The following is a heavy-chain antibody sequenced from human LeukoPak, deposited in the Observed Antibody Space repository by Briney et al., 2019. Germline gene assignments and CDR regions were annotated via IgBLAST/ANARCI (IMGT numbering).Heavy chain of an antibody. J-gene: IGHJ4*02. D-gene: IGHD3-3*01. CDR1: GFTFSSYW. CDR3: ARRYDFWSGRYTIGFDY. V-gene: IGHV3-7*01. CDR2: IKQDGSEK. Sequence: PGGSLRLSCAASGFTFSSYWMSWVRQAPGKGLEWVANIKQDGSEKYYVDSVKGRFTISRDNAKNSLYLQMNSLRAEDTAVYYCARRYDFWSGRYTIGFDYWGQGTLVTVSS.